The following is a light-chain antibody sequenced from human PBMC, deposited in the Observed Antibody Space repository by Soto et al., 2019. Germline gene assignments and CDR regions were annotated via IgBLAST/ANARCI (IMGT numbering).Light chain of an antibody. J-gene: IGLJ3*02. V-gene: IGLV3-21*02. CDR3: QVWDIDTAHVV. CDR2: DDS. CDR1: YIGSKT. Sequence: SYELTQPPSVSVAPGQTARLSCGGNYIGSKTVHWFQQRPGQAPVLVVYDDSARPSGIPERFSGSNSVNTATLTISRVAAGDEDDYYCQVWDIDTAHVVFGRGTKLTVL.